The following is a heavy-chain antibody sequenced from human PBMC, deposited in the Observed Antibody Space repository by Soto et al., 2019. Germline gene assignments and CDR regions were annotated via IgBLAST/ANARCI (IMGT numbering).Heavy chain of an antibody. CDR2: IIPRSATS. J-gene: IGHJ6*02. CDR3: AREGLVLVPTTVNSDYYYYAMDV. D-gene: IGHD2-15*01. Sequence: SVKVSCKASGYTFTSYYMHWVRQAPGQGLEWMGGIIPRSATSNYAQRFQGRVTFTADESTSTAYMELSSLRPEDTAVYYCAREGLVLVPTTVNSDYYYYAMDVWGQGTTVTVSS. CDR1: GYTFTSYY. V-gene: IGHV1-69*13.